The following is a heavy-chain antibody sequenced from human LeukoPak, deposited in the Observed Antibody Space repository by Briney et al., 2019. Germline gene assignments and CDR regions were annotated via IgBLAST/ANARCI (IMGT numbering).Heavy chain of an antibody. J-gene: IGHJ5*02. V-gene: IGHV4-39*01. Sequence: PSETLSLTCIVSGGSLNSPNYYWGWIRPPPGKGLEWIGTIYYTGTTYYNPSLKSRLTISVDTSKNQFSLKLTSVTAADTAVYYCARHDYYGSLNWFDPWGQGTLITVSS. D-gene: IGHD3-10*01. CDR2: IYYTGTT. CDR1: GGSLNSPNYY. CDR3: ARHDYYGSLNWFDP.